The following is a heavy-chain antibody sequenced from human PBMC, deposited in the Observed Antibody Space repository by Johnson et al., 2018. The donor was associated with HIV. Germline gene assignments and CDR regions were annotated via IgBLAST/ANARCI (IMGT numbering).Heavy chain of an antibody. CDR2: ISYDGSNK. V-gene: IGHV3-30*04. CDR3: AREGYDSSGYSDAFDI. Sequence: QVQLLESGGGVVQPGRSLRLSCAASGFTFSSYAMHWVRQAPGKGLEWVAVISYDGSNKYYADSVKGRFTISRDNSKNTLYLQMNSLRAEDTAVYYCAREGYDSSGYSDAFDIWGQGTMVTVSS. CDR1: GFTFSSYA. D-gene: IGHD3-22*01. J-gene: IGHJ3*02.